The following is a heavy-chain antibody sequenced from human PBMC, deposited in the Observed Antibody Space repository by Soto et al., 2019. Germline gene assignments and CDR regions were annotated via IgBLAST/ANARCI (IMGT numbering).Heavy chain of an antibody. CDR2: ISGNGDRT. Sequence: GGSLRLSCVASGITFSNYAMAWVRQAPRKGLEWVSSISGNGDRTFYADSVQGRFTISRDNSKNTLFLQMSSLTAEDTAVYYCAKGSGGGCYSDYDYWGQGTQVTVSS. V-gene: IGHV3-23*01. D-gene: IGHD2-15*01. CDR3: AKGSGGGCYSDYDY. CDR1: GITFSNYA. J-gene: IGHJ4*02.